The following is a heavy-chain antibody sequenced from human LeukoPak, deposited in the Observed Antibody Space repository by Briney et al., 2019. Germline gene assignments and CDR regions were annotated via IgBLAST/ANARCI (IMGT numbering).Heavy chain of an antibody. J-gene: IGHJ4*02. CDR1: GYTFNSYG. CDR3: ARDLLDFWSAPAYLGY. V-gene: IGHV1-18*01. CDR2: ISAYDGYT. D-gene: IGHD3-3*01. Sequence: ASVKVSCKASGYTFNSYGFNWVRQAPGQGLEWVGWISAYDGYTSYSQKLQDRVTMTTDASTTTAYLEVRSLRSDDTAVYYCARDLLDFWSAPAYLGYWGQGTLVTVSS.